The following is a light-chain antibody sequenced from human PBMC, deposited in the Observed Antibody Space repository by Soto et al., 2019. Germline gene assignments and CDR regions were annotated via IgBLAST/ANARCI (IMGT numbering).Light chain of an antibody. Sequence: DIQMTQSPSSLSASVGDRVTITCRASQSISSYLNWYQQKPGQAPRLLIYAASSLQSGVPSRFTVSGSGTDFTLTISSLQPEDFAAYYCQQSYSTPWTLGQGTKVEIK. CDR2: AAS. V-gene: IGKV1-39*01. CDR1: QSISSY. J-gene: IGKJ1*01. CDR3: QQSYSTPWT.